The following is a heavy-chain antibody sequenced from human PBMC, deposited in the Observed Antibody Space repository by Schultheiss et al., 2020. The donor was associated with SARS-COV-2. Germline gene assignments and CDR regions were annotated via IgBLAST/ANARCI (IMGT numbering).Heavy chain of an antibody. V-gene: IGHV4-61*05. CDR3: ARTYYYDSNIDY. CDR2: IYYSGST. Sequence: SETLSLTCTVSGGSISSSSYYWGWIRQPPGKGLEWIGYIYYSGSTNYNPSLQSRVSISVDKSKNQFSLKLSSVTAADTAVYYCARTYYYDSNIDYWGQGTLVTVSS. D-gene: IGHD3-22*01. CDR1: GGSISSSSYY. J-gene: IGHJ4*02.